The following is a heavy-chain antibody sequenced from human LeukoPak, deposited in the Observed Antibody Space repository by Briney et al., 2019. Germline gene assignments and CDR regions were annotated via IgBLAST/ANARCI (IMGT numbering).Heavy chain of an antibody. D-gene: IGHD2-2*01. V-gene: IGHV3-23*01. J-gene: IGHJ4*02. CDR1: GFNFANHA. CDR3: ARDDCSTTPCYAY. Sequence: GGSLRLSCAASGFNFANHAMSWVRQTAGKGLEWVSAISGGGDITYYADSVKGRFTVSRDISKNTVYLQMNGLKAEDTAVYYCARDDCSTTPCYAYWGQGTLVTVSS. CDR2: ISGGGDIT.